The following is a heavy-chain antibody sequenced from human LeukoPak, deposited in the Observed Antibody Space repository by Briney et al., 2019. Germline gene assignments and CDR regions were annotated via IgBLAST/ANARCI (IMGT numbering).Heavy chain of an antibody. CDR1: GGTFSSYA. CDR2: IIPIFGTA. D-gene: IGHD4-17*01. J-gene: IGHJ3*02. Sequence: SVKVSCKASGGTFSSYAISWVRQAPGQGLEWMGRIIPIFGTANYAQRFQGRVTITTDESTSTAYMELSRLRSDDTAVYYCASITVTTSDAFDIWGQGTMVTVSS. CDR3: ASITVTTSDAFDI. V-gene: IGHV1-69*05.